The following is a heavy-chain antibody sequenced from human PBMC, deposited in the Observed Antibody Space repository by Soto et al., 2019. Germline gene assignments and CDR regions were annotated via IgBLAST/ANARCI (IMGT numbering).Heavy chain of an antibody. Sequence: LRLSCAGSGFTFSSYGIHWVRQAPGKGLEWVALISYDGGNEKYTESVKDRFTISRDDSHNVAYLQMSSLRTEDTAMYYCAKDRYSGTYPTDFDYWGQGSLVTSPQ. V-gene: IGHV3-30*18. D-gene: IGHD1-26*01. CDR2: ISYDGGNE. CDR3: AKDRYSGTYPTDFDY. CDR1: GFTFSSYG. J-gene: IGHJ4*02.